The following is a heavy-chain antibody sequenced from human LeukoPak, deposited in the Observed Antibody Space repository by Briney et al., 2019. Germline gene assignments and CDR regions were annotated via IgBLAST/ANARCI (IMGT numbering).Heavy chain of an antibody. J-gene: IGHJ3*02. CDR2: IRTSTGSP. V-gene: IGHV7-4-1*02. CDR1: GYTFTSYA. CDR3: ARDLDSAAFDI. D-gene: IGHD2-15*01. Sequence: ASVKVSCKASGYTFTSYAINWVRQAPGQGLEYMGWIRTSTGSPTYAQGFTGRFVFSLDTSVNTAYLQISSLKAEDTAGYYCARDLDSAAFDIWGQGTMVTVSS.